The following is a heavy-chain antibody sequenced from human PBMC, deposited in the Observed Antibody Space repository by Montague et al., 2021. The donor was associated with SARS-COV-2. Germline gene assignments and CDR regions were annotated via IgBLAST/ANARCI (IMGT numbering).Heavy chain of an antibody. Sequence: SETLSLTCAVYGGPFSGYYWNWVRQSPGKGLEWIGEMNHRGGANYNPSLGSRVTMSGDTSKNQFFLKLNSVTAADAAVYYCARGQIVSTIRRARGWRGWFAVWGQGPTVTVSS. D-gene: IGHD6-19*01. CDR3: ARGQIVSTIRRARGWRGWFAV. CDR1: GGPFSGYY. J-gene: IGHJ6*02. CDR2: MNHRGGA. V-gene: IGHV4-34*01.